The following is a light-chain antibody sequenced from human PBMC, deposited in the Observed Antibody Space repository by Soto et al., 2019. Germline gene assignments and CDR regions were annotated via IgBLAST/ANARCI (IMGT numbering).Light chain of an antibody. CDR3: TSYVGNDIWV. V-gene: IGLV2-8*01. CDR2: EVT. Sequence: QSALTQPPSASGSPGQSVTISCTGTSSDVGAYNYVSWYQQYPGKAPKLMIYEVTKRPSGVPDRFSGSKSGNTASLTVSGLQAEDDADYYCTSYVGNDIWVFGGGTKPTVL. J-gene: IGLJ3*02. CDR1: SSDVGAYNY.